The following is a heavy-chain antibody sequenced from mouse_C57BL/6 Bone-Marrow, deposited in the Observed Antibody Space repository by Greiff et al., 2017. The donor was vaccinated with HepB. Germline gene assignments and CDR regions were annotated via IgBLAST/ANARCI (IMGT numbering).Heavy chain of an antibody. D-gene: IGHD1-1*01. J-gene: IGHJ1*03. V-gene: IGHV8-8*01. Sequence: QVTLKVCGPGILQPSQTLSLTCSFSGFSLSTFGMGVGWIRQPSGKGLEWLAHIWWDDDKYYNPALKSRLTISTDTSKNQVFLKIANVDTADTATYYCARLITTVVASYWYFDVWGTGTTVTVSS. CDR1: GFSLSTFGMG. CDR3: ARLITTVVASYWYFDV. CDR2: IWWDDDK.